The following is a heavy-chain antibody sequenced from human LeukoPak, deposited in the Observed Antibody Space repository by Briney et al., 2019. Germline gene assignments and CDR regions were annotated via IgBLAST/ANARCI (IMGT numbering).Heavy chain of an antibody. CDR3: ARGPRGYCSSTSCPTPYYGMDV. D-gene: IGHD2-2*01. CDR2: INHSGST. Sequence: SETLSLTCAVYGGPFSGYYWSWIRQPPGKGLEWIGEINHSGSTNYNPSLKSRVTISVDTSKNQFSLKLSSVTAADTAVYYCARGPRGYCSSTSCPTPYYGMDVWGQGTTVTVSS. J-gene: IGHJ6*02. CDR1: GGPFSGYY. V-gene: IGHV4-34*01.